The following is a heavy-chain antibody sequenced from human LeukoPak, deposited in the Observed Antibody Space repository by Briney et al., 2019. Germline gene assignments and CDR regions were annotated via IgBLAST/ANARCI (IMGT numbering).Heavy chain of an antibody. Sequence: SETLSLTCTVSGGTISSGDYYWSWIRQPPGKGLEWIGYIYYSGSTYYNPSLKSRVTISVDTSKNQFSLKLSSVTAADTAVYYCAREVGDTAMVTHFDYWGQGTLVTVSS. CDR1: GGTISSGDYY. J-gene: IGHJ4*02. V-gene: IGHV4-30-4*01. CDR2: IYYSGST. D-gene: IGHD5-18*01. CDR3: AREVGDTAMVTHFDY.